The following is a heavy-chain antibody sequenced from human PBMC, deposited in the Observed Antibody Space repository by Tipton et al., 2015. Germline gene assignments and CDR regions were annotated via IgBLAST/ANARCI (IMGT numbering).Heavy chain of an antibody. CDR3: ARDLEHGMDV. CDR1: GGSISSTNW. Sequence: TLSLTCAVSGGSISSTNWWTWVRQPPGKGLEWIGEISQSGNTNYNPSLKSRVTISADKSKNQFSLTLNSVAAADTAVYYCARDLEHGMDVWGHGTTVTVSS. J-gene: IGHJ6*02. V-gene: IGHV4-4*02. D-gene: IGHD5-24*01. CDR2: ISQSGNT.